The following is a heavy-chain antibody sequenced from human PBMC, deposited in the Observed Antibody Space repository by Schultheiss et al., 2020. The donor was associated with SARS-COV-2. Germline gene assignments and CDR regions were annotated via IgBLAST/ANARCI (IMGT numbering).Heavy chain of an antibody. J-gene: IGHJ5*02. V-gene: IGHV4-39*07. CDR1: GGSISSYY. CDR2: IYHSGST. CDR3: ARVLTSVFDP. Sequence: SETLSLTCTVSGGSISSYYWSWIRQPPGKGLEWIGSIYHSGSTYYNPSLKSRVTISVDTSKNQFSLKLSSVTAADTAVYYCARVLTSVFDPWGQGTLVTVSS.